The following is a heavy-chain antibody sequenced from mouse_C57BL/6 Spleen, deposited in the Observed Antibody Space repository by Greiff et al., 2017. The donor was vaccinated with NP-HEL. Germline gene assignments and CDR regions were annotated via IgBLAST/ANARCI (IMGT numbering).Heavy chain of an antibody. Sequence: EVKLVESGGGLVQSGRSLRLSCAPSGFTFSDFYMEWVRQAPGKGLEWIAASRNKANDYTTEYSASVKGRFIVSRDTSQSILYLQMNALRAEDTAIYYCARGGDGYFHWFAYWGQGTLVTVSA. CDR3: ARGGDGYFHWFAY. V-gene: IGHV7-1*01. CDR1: GFTFSDFY. CDR2: SRNKANDYTT. J-gene: IGHJ3*01. D-gene: IGHD2-3*01.